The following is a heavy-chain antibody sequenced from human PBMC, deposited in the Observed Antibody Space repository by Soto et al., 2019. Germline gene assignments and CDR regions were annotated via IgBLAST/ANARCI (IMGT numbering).Heavy chain of an antibody. Sequence: GASVKVSCKASGYTFASYYMHWVRQAPGQGLEWMGIINPSGGSTSYAQKFQGRVTMTRDTSTSTVYMELSSLRSEDTAVYYCARDLLLGNSSYDYYYGMDVWGQGTTVTVSS. D-gene: IGHD6-13*01. V-gene: IGHV1-46*01. CDR1: GYTFASYY. J-gene: IGHJ6*02. CDR2: INPSGGST. CDR3: ARDLLLGNSSYDYYYGMDV.